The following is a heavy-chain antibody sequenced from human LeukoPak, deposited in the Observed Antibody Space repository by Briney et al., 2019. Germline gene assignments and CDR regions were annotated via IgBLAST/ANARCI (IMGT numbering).Heavy chain of an antibody. CDR1: GFTFSTYE. D-gene: IGHD3-22*01. J-gene: IGHJ4*02. Sequence: PGGSLRLSCAASGFTFSTYEINWVRQAPGKGLEWVSAISGSGGSTYYADSVKGRFTISRDNAKNSLYLQMNSLRAEDTAVYYCARDYYDSSGYYYESISFDYWGQGTLVTVSS. CDR3: ARDYYDSSGYYYESISFDY. CDR2: ISGSGGST. V-gene: IGHV3-48*03.